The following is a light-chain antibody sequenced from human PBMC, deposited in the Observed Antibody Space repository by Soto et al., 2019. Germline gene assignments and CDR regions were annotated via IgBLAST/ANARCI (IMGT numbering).Light chain of an antibody. CDR3: MQALKTLWT. J-gene: IGKJ1*01. V-gene: IGKV2-28*01. Sequence: DIVMTQSPLSLPVTPGEPASISCRSSQSLLHSNGYNYLDWYLQKPGQSPQLLIYLGSNRASGVPDRFRGSGSGTEFTLKISRVEAEDVGVYYCMQALKTLWTFGQGTKVEIK. CDR1: QSLLHSNGYNY. CDR2: LGS.